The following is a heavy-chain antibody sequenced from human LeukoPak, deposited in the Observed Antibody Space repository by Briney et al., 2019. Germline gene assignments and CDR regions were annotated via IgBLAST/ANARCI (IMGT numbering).Heavy chain of an antibody. CDR2: ISSSSSTI. CDR1: GFTVSSNY. CDR3: ARDPLRYSYGLYYFDY. Sequence: GGSLRLSCAASGFTVSSNYMSWVRQAPGKGLEWVSYISSSSSTIYYADSVKGRFTISRDNAKNSLYLQMNSLRAEDTAVYYCARDPLRYSYGLYYFDYWGQGTLVTVSS. D-gene: IGHD5-18*01. V-gene: IGHV3-11*04. J-gene: IGHJ4*02.